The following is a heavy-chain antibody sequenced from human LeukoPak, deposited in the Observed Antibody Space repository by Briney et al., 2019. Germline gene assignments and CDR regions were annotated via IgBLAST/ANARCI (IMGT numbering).Heavy chain of an antibody. CDR1: GGSISSYY. CDR2: IYTSGST. D-gene: IGHD3-9*01. Sequence: SETLSLTCTVSGGSISSYYWSWIRQPAGKGLEWIGRIYTSGSTNYNPSLKSRVTMSVDTSKNQFSLKLSSVTAADTAVYYCAREDSMPHYDFLTVYYPLYYFDYWGQGTLATVPS. CDR3: AREDSMPHYDFLTVYYPLYYFDY. V-gene: IGHV4-4*07. J-gene: IGHJ4*02.